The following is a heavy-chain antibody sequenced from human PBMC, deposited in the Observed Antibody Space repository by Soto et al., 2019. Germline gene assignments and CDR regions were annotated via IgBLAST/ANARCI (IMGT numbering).Heavy chain of an antibody. Sequence: SETLSLTCAVYGGSFSGYYWSWIRQPPGKGLEWIGEINHSGSTNYNPSLKSRVTISVDTSKNQFSLKLSSVTAADTAVYYCARPDCSGGSCYRNPDAFDIWGQGTMVTVSS. CDR2: INHSGST. D-gene: IGHD2-15*01. V-gene: IGHV4-34*01. J-gene: IGHJ3*02. CDR3: ARPDCSGGSCYRNPDAFDI. CDR1: GGSFSGYY.